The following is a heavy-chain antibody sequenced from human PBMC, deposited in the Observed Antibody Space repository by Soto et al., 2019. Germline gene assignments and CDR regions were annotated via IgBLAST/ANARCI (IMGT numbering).Heavy chain of an antibody. Sequence: QITLKESGPTLVKPTQTLTLTCTFSGFSLSTNGVGVXXIRQPPGKALEWLALIYWDDDKRYSPSLRSRLTXXXXXXXXXXXXXXXXXXXXXXXXXXXXXXXXXXXXAFDIWGQGTMVTVSS. V-gene: IGHV2-5*02. CDR3: XXXXXXXXXAFDI. J-gene: IGHJ3*02. CDR2: IYWDDDK. CDR1: GFSLSTNGVG.